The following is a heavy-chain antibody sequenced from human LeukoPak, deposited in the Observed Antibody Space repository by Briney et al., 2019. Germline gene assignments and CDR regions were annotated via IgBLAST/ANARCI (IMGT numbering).Heavy chain of an antibody. D-gene: IGHD3-10*01. J-gene: IGHJ3*02. CDR2: IYYSGST. CDR1: GGSISSSSYY. CDR3: ARTTQLNAYGSGSYEAFDI. V-gene: IGHV4-39*01. Sequence: SETLSLTCTVSGGSISSSSYYWGWIRQPPGKGLEWIGSIYYSGSTYYNPSLKSRVTISVDTSKNQFSLKLSSVTAADTAVYYCARTTQLNAYGSGSYEAFDIWGQGTMVTVSS.